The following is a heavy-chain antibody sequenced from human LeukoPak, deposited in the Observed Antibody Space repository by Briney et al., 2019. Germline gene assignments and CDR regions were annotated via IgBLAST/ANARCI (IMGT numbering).Heavy chain of an antibody. V-gene: IGHV3-30*02. CDR2: VHYDGSKI. Sequence: GGSLRLSCAASGFTFSSYGMHWVRQAPGKGLEWVAYVHYDGSKIYYTDSVKGRFTISRDNSKHTAYLQMSSLTTDDTGVYYCAKDQVPMDVWGKGTTVTVSS. CDR3: AKDQVPMDV. J-gene: IGHJ6*03. CDR1: GFTFSSYG.